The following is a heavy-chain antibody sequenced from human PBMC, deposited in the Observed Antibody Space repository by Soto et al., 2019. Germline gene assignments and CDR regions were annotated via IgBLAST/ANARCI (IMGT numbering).Heavy chain of an antibody. CDR2: ISGSGGST. CDR3: ARERYCTNGVCYHNWFDP. D-gene: IGHD2-8*01. V-gene: IGHV3-23*01. CDR1: GFTFSSYA. Sequence: EVQLLESGGGLVQPGGSLRLSCAASGFTFSSYAMSWVRQAPGKGLEWVSAISGSGGSTYYADSVKGRFTISRDNSKNTLYLQMNSLRAEDTAVYYCARERYCTNGVCYHNWFDPWGQGTLVTVSS. J-gene: IGHJ5*02.